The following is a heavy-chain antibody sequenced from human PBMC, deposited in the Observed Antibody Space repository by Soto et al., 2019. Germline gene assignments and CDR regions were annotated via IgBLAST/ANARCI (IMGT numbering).Heavy chain of an antibody. CDR3: ARSITFDWLFFDY. Sequence: KPSETLSLTCTVSGGSINRNNWWSWVRQAPGKWLEWIGEIYHSGSTNYNPSLKSRVTISVDKSKNQFSLKLSSVTAADTAVYYCARSITFDWLFFDYWGQGTLVTVSS. CDR1: GGSINRNNW. J-gene: IGHJ4*02. D-gene: IGHD3-9*01. CDR2: IYHSGST. V-gene: IGHV4-4*02.